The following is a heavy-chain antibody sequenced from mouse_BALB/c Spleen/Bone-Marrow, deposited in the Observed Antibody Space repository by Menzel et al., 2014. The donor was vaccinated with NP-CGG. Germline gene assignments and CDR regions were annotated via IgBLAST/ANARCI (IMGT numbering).Heavy chain of an antibody. D-gene: IGHD2-14*01. CDR2: IDPSYGGI. J-gene: IGHJ3*01. CDR1: GYSFTGYN. CDR3: AISIEYRPLDY. Sequence: VQLQQSGPELEKPGASVKISCKASGYSFTGYNMNWVKQNNGKSLEWIGNIDPSYGGISYNQKFKGKATLTVDKSSNTAYMQLKSLTSEDSAVYYCAISIEYRPLDYWGQGTLVTGSA. V-gene: IGHV1-39*01.